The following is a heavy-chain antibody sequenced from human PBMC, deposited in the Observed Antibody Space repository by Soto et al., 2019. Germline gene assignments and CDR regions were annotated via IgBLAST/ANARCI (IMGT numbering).Heavy chain of an antibody. J-gene: IGHJ4*02. D-gene: IGHD3-3*01. CDR3: AKGVLRFSEWLYDY. CDR1: GFTFDDYA. CDR2: ISWNSGSI. V-gene: IGHV3-9*01. Sequence: GGSLRLSCAASGFTFDDYAMHWVRQAPGKGLEWVSGISWNSGSIGYADSVKGRFTISRDNAKNSLYLQMNSLRAEDTALYYCAKGVLRFSEWLYDYWGQGTLVTVSS.